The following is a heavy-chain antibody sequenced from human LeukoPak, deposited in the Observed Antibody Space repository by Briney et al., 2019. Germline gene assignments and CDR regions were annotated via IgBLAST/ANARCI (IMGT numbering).Heavy chain of an antibody. J-gene: IGHJ4*02. V-gene: IGHV3-21*01. CDR2: ITSSGNYT. D-gene: IGHD4-17*01. CDR1: GFTGFTFSKNT. Sequence: PGGSLRLSCAVTGFTGFTFSKNTMNWVRQAPGKGLEWVSSITSSGNYTYYAASVKGRFTISRDNAKNALFLQMNSLRAEDTAVYYCAHAHGDTDYWGQGTLVTVSS. CDR3: AHAHGDTDY.